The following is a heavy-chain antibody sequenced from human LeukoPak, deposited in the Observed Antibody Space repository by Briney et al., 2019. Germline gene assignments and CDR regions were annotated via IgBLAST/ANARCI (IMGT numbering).Heavy chain of an antibody. CDR3: TRDLNSGGSC. CDR2: IHSGGNT. Sequence: GGSLRLSCAASGFTVSSSYMSWVRQAPGKGLEWVSVIHSGGNTYYADSVKGRFTISRDNSKNTLYLQMNSLRAEDTAVYYCTRDLNSGGSCWGQGTLVTVSS. CDR1: GFTVSSSY. V-gene: IGHV3-53*01. J-gene: IGHJ4*02. D-gene: IGHD2-15*01.